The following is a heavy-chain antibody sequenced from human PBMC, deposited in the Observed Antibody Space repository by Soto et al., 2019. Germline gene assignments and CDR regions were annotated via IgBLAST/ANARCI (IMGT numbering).Heavy chain of an antibody. V-gene: IGHV3-21*01. J-gene: IGHJ6*02. CDR1: GFTFRSYT. CDR2: IGTSSSYI. Sequence: RLSCAASGFTFRSYTMNWVRQAPGRGLEWVSSIGTSSSYIYYADSVKGRFTISRDNAKNSLFLQMNSLRADDTAVYYCARDSVRDYLYYYYGMDVWGQGTTVTVSS. CDR3: ARDSVRDYLYYYYGMDV. D-gene: IGHD4-17*01.